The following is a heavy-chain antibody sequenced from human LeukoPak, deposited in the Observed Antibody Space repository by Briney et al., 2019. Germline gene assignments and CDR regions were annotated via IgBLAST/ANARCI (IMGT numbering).Heavy chain of an antibody. V-gene: IGHV5-51*01. CDR2: IYPGDSDT. CDR3: ARRGYSGYGGYYLDF. CDR1: GYSFTSYW. Sequence: GESLKISCKGSGYSFTSYWIGWVRQMPGKGLEWMGIIYPGDSDTRYSPSFQGQVTISADTSINTAYLQWSSLKASDTAMYYCARRGYSGYGGYYLDFWGQGTLVTVSS. J-gene: IGHJ4*02. D-gene: IGHD5-12*01.